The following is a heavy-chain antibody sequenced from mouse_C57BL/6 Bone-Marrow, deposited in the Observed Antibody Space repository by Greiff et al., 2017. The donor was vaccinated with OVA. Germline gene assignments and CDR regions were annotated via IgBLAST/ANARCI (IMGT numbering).Heavy chain of an antibody. D-gene: IGHD2-4*01. J-gene: IGHJ1*03. V-gene: IGHV5-16*01. CDR2: INYDGSST. Sequence: EVMLVESEGGLVQPGSSMKLSCTASGFTFSDYYMAWVRQVPEKGLEWVANINYDGSSTYYLDSLKSRFILSRDNAKNILYLQMSSLKSEDTATYYCAREGRGYYDYGYWYFDVWGTGTTVTVSS. CDR1: GFTFSDYY. CDR3: AREGRGYYDYGYWYFDV.